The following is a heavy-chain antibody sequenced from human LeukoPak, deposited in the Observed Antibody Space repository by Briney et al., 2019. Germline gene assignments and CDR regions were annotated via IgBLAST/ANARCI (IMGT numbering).Heavy chain of an antibody. J-gene: IGHJ5*02. CDR3: ARTPYYDFWSGYYSASFDP. V-gene: IGHV1-8*03. CDR2: MNPNSGNT. Sequence: ASVKVSCKASGYTFTSYDINWVRQATGQGLEWMGWMNPNSGNTGYAQKFQGRVTITRNTSISTAYMELSSLRSEDTAVYYCARTPYYDFWSGYYSASFDPWGQGTLVTVSS. D-gene: IGHD3-3*01. CDR1: GYTFTSYD.